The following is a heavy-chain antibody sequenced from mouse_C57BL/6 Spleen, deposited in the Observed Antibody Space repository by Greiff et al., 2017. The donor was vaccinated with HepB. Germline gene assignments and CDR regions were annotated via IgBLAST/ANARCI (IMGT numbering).Heavy chain of an antibody. CDR3: ARHERGDGYYVGYYYAMDC. V-gene: IGHV5-12*01. D-gene: IGHD2-3*01. CDR2: ISNGGGST. CDR1: GFTFSDYY. J-gene: IGHJ4*01. Sequence: EVQRVESGGGLVQPGGSLKLSCAASGFTFSDYYMYWVRQTPEKRLEWVAYISNGGGSTYYPDTVKGRFTISRDNAKNTLYLQMSRLKSEDTAMYYCARHERGDGYYVGYYYAMDCWGQGTSVTVSS.